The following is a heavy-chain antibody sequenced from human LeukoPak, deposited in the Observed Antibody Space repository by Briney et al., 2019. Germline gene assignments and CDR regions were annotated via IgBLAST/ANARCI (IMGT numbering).Heavy chain of an antibody. CDR2: INPNSGGT. Sequence: GASVKVSCKASGHTFTAYYMFWVRQAPGQGLEWMGWINPNSGGTNYAQKFQGRVTMTRDTSISTAYMELSRLRSDDTAVYYCARVGEAVAAPIDYWGQGTLVTVSS. D-gene: IGHD6-19*01. CDR1: GHTFTAYY. CDR3: ARVGEAVAAPIDY. V-gene: IGHV1-2*02. J-gene: IGHJ4*02.